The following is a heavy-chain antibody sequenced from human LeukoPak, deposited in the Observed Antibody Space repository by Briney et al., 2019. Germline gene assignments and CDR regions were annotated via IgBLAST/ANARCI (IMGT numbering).Heavy chain of an antibody. J-gene: IGHJ6*03. CDR2: INPNSGGT. D-gene: IGHD5-24*01. CDR1: GYTFTGYY. CDR3: ARAVRDGYIEYYYYMDV. Sequence: ASVKVSCKASGYTFTGYYLHWVRQAPGQGLEWMAWINPNSGGTNYAQKFQGRVTMTRDTSISTAYMELSRLRSDDTAVYYCARAVRDGYIEYYYYMDVWGKGTTVTVSS. V-gene: IGHV1-2*02.